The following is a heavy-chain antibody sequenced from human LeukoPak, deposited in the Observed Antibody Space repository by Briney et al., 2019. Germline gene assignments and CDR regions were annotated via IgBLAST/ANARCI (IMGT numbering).Heavy chain of an antibody. D-gene: IGHD2-2*02. Sequence: GGSLRLSCAASGFTFSSYEMSWVRQAPGKGLEWVSAISGSGGSIYYADSVKGRFTISRDNSKNTLYLQMNSLRAEDTAVYYCAKDLCSSTSCYTANWFDPWGQGTLVTVSS. V-gene: IGHV3-23*01. J-gene: IGHJ5*02. CDR3: AKDLCSSTSCYTANWFDP. CDR2: ISGSGGSI. CDR1: GFTFSSYE.